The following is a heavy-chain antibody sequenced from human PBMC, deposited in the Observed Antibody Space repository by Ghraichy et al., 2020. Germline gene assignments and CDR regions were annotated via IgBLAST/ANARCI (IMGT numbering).Heavy chain of an antibody. CDR1: GFTVSSNY. D-gene: IGHD3-3*01. J-gene: IGHJ3*02. CDR2: IYSGGST. Sequence: ESLNISCAASGFTVSSNYMSWVRQAPGKGLEWVSVIYSGGSTYYADSVKGRFTISRDNSKNTLYLQMNSLRAEDTAVYYCASSTTYDLTFDIWGQGTMVSVSS. CDR3: ASSTTYDLTFDI. V-gene: IGHV3-66*01.